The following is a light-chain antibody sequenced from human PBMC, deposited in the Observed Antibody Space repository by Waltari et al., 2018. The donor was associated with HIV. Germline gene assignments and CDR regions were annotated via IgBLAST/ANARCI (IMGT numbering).Light chain of an antibody. Sequence: QSALTQSRSVSGSPGQSITISCTGTSKDVGAYNYVSWYQQHPGRAPKLLISDLNRRPSGVPDRCSGSKSGNTASLSISGLQAEDEADYYCCSSAGRDIFVFGTGTKVTVL. V-gene: IGLV2-11*01. CDR3: CSSAGRDIFV. CDR2: DLN. CDR1: SKDVGAYNY. J-gene: IGLJ1*01.